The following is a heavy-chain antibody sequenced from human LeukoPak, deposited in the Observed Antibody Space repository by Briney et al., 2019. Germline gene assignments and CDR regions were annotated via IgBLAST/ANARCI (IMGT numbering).Heavy chain of an antibody. CDR1: GYTFTGYY. Sequence: ASVKVSCKASGYTFTGYYMHWVRQAPGQGLEWMGWINPNSGGTSYAQKFQGRVTMTRDTSTSTVYMELGSLRSEDTAVYYCARDLFNYYDSSGADYWGQGTLVTVSS. V-gene: IGHV1-2*02. J-gene: IGHJ4*02. CDR2: INPNSGGT. CDR3: ARDLFNYYDSSGADY. D-gene: IGHD3-22*01.